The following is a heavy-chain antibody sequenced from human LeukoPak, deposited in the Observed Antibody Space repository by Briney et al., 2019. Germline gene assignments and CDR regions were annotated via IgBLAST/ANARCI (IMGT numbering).Heavy chain of an antibody. D-gene: IGHD3-22*01. Sequence: PGESLRLSCAASGFTFSSYAMSWVRQAPGKGLEWVSDISGSGGSTYYADSVKGRFTISRDNSKNTLSLQMNSLRAEDTAVYYCAKDLWDDSSGYRVRGAFDIWGQGTMVTVSS. CDR2: ISGSGGST. V-gene: IGHV3-23*01. J-gene: IGHJ3*02. CDR1: GFTFSSYA. CDR3: AKDLWDDSSGYRVRGAFDI.